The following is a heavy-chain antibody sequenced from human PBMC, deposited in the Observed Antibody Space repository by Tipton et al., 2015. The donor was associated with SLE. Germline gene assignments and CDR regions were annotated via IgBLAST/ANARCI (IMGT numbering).Heavy chain of an antibody. CDR3: ARTRQQLDGDYYYYMDV. J-gene: IGHJ6*03. D-gene: IGHD6-13*01. V-gene: IGHV4-38-2*01. CDR1: GDSINNDYS. CDR2: IYYDETT. Sequence: TLSLTCSVSGDSINNDYSWGWFRQPPGKGLEWIAAIYYDETTYYNTSLDSRATISVDMSKNQFSLNLRSVTAADTAVYFCARTRQQLDGDYYYYMDVWGKGTTVIVSS.